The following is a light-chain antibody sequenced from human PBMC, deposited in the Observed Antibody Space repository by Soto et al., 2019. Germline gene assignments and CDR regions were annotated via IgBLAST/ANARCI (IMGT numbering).Light chain of an antibody. J-gene: IGKJ4*01. CDR1: QSLFYSPNNKTY. CDR2: WAS. CDR3: QQYYRVPQLT. V-gene: IGKV4-1*01. Sequence: DIVMTQSPDSLAVSLGERATINCKSSQSLFYSPNNKTYLAWYQHKAGQSPKLLIYWASNRESGVPDRSSGSVSGTHFTLPISSLQAEDVAVFYCQQYYRVPQLTFGAGTKVDIK.